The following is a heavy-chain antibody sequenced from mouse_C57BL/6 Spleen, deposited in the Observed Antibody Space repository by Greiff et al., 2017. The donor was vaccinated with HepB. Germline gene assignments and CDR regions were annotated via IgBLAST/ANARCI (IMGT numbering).Heavy chain of an antibody. D-gene: IGHD1-1*01. CDR1: GFTFSDYY. CDR2: INYDGSST. Sequence: DVQLVESEGGLVQPGSSMKLSCTASGFTFSDYYMAWVRQVPEKGLEWVANINYDGSSTYYLDSLKSRFIISRDNAKNILYLQMSSLKSEDTATYYCARDRDYYGSRGYFDVWGTGTTVTVSS. V-gene: IGHV5-16*01. CDR3: ARDRDYYGSRGYFDV. J-gene: IGHJ1*03.